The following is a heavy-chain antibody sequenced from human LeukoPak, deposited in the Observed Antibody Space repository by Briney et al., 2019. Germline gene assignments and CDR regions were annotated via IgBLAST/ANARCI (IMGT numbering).Heavy chain of an antibody. CDR3: ARVSVDTAMVTVAGSLYYYYYMDV. V-gene: IGHV1-2*02. CDR2: INPKSGGT. CDR1: GYTFTRYY. D-gene: IGHD5-18*01. J-gene: IGHJ6*03. Sequence: ASVKVSCKPSGYTFTRYYMHWVRQAPGQRLEWMGWINPKSGGTNYAQKFQGRVTMTRDTSISTAYMELSRLRSDDTAVYYRARVSVDTAMVTVAGSLYYYYYMDVWGKGTTVTVSS.